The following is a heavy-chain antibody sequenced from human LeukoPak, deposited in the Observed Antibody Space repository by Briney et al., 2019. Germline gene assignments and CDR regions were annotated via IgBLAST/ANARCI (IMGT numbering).Heavy chain of an antibody. CDR3: ARDSGYSSSYDH. V-gene: IGHV4-59*01. CDR1: GGSMSSYY. Sequence: SETLSLTCTVSGGSMSSYYWSWIRQPPGKGLEWIGYIYYSGSSNYNPSLKSRVTMSVDTSKNQCSLKLTSVTAADTAVHYCARDSGYSSSYDHWGQGTLVSVSA. J-gene: IGHJ4*02. CDR2: IYYSGSS. D-gene: IGHD6-13*01.